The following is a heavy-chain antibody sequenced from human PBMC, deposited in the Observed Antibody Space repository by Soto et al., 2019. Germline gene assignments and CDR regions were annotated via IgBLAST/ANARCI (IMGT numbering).Heavy chain of an antibody. CDR3: ERVSKALFFITSCPNAKFGIYYMDV. J-gene: IGHJ6*03. CDR1: GFTFTNSA. Sequence: GASVKVSCKASGFTFTNSAVQWVRQARGQRLEWIGWIVVGSGNTNYAQKFQERVTITRDLSTSTAYMELSSLRSADTAVYYYERVSKALFFITSCPNAKFGIYYMDVWGKGTRVTVSS. CDR2: IVVGSGNT. D-gene: IGHD2-2*01. V-gene: IGHV1-58*01.